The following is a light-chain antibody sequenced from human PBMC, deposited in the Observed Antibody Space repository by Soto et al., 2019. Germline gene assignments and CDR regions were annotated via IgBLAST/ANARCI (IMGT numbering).Light chain of an antibody. Sequence: DIVMTQSPDSLAVSLGAWATISCKSSQSVLYSSNNKNYLAWYQQKPGQPPKLLLYWASTRESGVPDRFSGSGSGTDFTLTIGGLQAEDVAVYYCQQYYNTPWTFGQGTKVEIK. CDR2: WAS. V-gene: IGKV4-1*01. CDR3: QQYYNTPWT. J-gene: IGKJ1*01. CDR1: QSVLYSSNNKNY.